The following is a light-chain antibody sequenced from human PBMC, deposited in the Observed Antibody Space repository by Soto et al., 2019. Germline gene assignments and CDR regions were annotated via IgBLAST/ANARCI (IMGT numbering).Light chain of an antibody. CDR2: EVS. CDR1: SSDIGGYNF. Sequence: QSALTQPASVSVSPGQSITISCTGTSSDIGGYNFVSWYHQHPGKAPKLMIYEVSNRPSGVSDRFSGSKSGNTASLTISGLQAEDEADYYCSSFRRGTTLFGTGTKVTVL. CDR3: SSFRRGTTL. V-gene: IGLV2-14*01. J-gene: IGLJ1*01.